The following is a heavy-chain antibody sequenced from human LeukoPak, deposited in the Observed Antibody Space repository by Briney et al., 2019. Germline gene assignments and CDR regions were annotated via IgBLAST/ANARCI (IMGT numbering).Heavy chain of an antibody. Sequence: GGSLRISCAASGFTFSGYWMSWGRQAPRKGLGWVANIKEDGSANQYVDSVKGRFTISRDNAKNSLYLQMNSLRAEDTAVYYCARTRGYSNGYVDVWGKGTTVIVSS. CDR3: ARTRGYSNGYVDV. D-gene: IGHD5-18*01. V-gene: IGHV3-7*01. J-gene: IGHJ6*04. CDR2: IKEDGSAN. CDR1: GFTFSGYW.